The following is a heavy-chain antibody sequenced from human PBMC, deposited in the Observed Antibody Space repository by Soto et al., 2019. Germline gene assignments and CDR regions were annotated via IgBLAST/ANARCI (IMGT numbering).Heavy chain of an antibody. CDR3: ARVSSRPGGGVSYYYYYYGLDV. Sequence: SETLSLTSAVYDGSFSGYDWSWIRQPPGKGLEWIGEINHSGSTNYNPSLKSRVTISVDTSKNQFSLKLSSVTAADTAVYYCARVSSRPGGGVSYYYYYYGLDVGGQGTTVSVSS. D-gene: IGHD3-16*01. V-gene: IGHV4-34*01. J-gene: IGHJ6*02. CDR1: DGSFSGYD. CDR2: INHSGST.